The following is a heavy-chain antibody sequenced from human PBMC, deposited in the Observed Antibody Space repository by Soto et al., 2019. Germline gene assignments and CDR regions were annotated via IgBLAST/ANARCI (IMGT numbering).Heavy chain of an antibody. CDR1: GFTFSSYG. CDR3: ARDSVVVVAAKGSYYYGMDV. Sequence: GGSLRLSCAASGFTFSSYGMHWVRQAPGKGLEWVAVISYDGSNKYYADSVKGRFTISRDNSKNTLYLQMNSLRAEDTAVYYSARDSVVVVAAKGSYYYGMDVWGQGTTVTVSS. J-gene: IGHJ6*02. CDR2: ISYDGSNK. V-gene: IGHV3-33*05. D-gene: IGHD2-15*01.